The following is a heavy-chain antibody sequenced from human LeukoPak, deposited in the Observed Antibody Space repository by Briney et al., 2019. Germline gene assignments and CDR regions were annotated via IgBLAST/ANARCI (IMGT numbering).Heavy chain of an antibody. Sequence: GGSLRLSCAASGFTFSDYYMSWIRQAPGKGLEWVSSISSSSSYIYYADSVKGRFTISRDNAKNSLYLQMNSLRAEDTAVYYCAREGVTIFGVARGYMDVWGKGTTVTVSS. D-gene: IGHD3-3*01. CDR3: AREGVTIFGVARGYMDV. J-gene: IGHJ6*03. CDR1: GFTFSDYY. V-gene: IGHV3-11*06. CDR2: ISSSSSYI.